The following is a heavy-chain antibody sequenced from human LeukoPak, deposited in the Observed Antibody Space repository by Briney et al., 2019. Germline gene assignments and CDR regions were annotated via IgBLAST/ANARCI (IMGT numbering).Heavy chain of an antibody. Sequence: PGGSLRLSCAASGFTFSSYSMNWVRQAPGKGLEWVSSISSSSSYIYYADSVKGRFTISRDNAKNSLYLQMNSLRAEDTAVYYCARAAMVRGVIGGYWGQGTLVTVSS. V-gene: IGHV3-21*01. CDR2: ISSSSSYI. CDR1: GFTFSSYS. J-gene: IGHJ4*02. D-gene: IGHD3-10*01. CDR3: ARAAMVRGVIGGY.